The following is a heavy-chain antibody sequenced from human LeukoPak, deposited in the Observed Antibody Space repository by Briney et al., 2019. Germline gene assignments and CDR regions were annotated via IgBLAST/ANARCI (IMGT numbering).Heavy chain of an antibody. D-gene: IGHD6-19*01. CDR1: GGSFSSYY. CDR3: ARHRIAVAGNYFDY. CDR2: IYYSGST. V-gene: IGHV4-39*01. Sequence: SETLSLTCAVYGGSFSSYYWGWIRQPPGKGLEWIGSIYYSGSTYYNPSLKSRVTISVDTSKNQFSLKLSSVTAADTAVYYCARHRIAVAGNYFDYWGQGTLVTVSS. J-gene: IGHJ4*02.